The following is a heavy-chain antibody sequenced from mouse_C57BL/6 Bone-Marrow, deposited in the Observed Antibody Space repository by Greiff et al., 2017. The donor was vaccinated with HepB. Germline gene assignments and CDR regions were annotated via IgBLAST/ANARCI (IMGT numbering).Heavy chain of an antibody. Sequence: EVQGVESGGGLVKPGGSLKLSCAASGFTFSDYGMHWVRQAPEKGLEWVAYISSGSSTIYYADTVKGRFTISRDNAKNTLFLQMTSLRSEDTAMYYCATPYYGSRENWYFDVWGTGTTVTVSS. J-gene: IGHJ1*03. CDR1: GFTFSDYG. V-gene: IGHV5-17*01. D-gene: IGHD1-1*01. CDR2: ISSGSSTI. CDR3: ATPYYGSRENWYFDV.